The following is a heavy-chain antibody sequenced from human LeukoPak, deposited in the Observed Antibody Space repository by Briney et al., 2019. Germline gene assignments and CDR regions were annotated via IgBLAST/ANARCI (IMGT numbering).Heavy chain of an antibody. CDR1: GGSFSGYY. J-gene: IGHJ6*02. CDR2: INHSGST. CDR3: ARFRGIAAAGSYYYGMDV. D-gene: IGHD6-13*01. Sequence: SETLSLTCAVYGGSFSGYYWSWIRQPPGKGLEWIGEINHSGSTNYNPSLKSRVTISVDTSKNQFSLKLSSVTAADTAVYYCARFRGIAAAGSYYYGMDVWGQGTTVTVSS. V-gene: IGHV4-34*01.